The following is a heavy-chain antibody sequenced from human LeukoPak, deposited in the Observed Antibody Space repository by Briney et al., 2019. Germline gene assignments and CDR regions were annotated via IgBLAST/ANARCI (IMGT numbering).Heavy chain of an antibody. CDR1: GYTFTSYS. CDR3: AWTLGYCSYTSCHTTLDY. J-gene: IGHJ4*02. D-gene: IGHD2-2*01. V-gene: IGHV1-18*04. Sequence: ASVKVSCKASGYTFTSYSMTWVRQAPGQGLEWMGWISAYNGNTNYAQNLQDRVTMTTDTSTTTAYMELRSLRSDDTAVYYCAWTLGYCSYTSCHTTLDYWGQGTLVTVSS. CDR2: ISAYNGNT.